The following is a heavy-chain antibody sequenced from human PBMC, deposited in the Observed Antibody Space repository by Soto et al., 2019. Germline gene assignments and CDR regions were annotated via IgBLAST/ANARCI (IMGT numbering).Heavy chain of an antibody. CDR3: TPLLNYYYDSSGYLLPLDY. Sequence: WIRQPPGKGLEWVGRIKSKTDGGTTDYAAPVKGRFTISRDDSKNTLYLQMNSLKTEDTAVYYCTPLLNYYYDSSGYLLPLDYWGQGTLVTVSS. D-gene: IGHD3-22*01. CDR2: IKSKTDGGTT. V-gene: IGHV3-15*01. J-gene: IGHJ4*02.